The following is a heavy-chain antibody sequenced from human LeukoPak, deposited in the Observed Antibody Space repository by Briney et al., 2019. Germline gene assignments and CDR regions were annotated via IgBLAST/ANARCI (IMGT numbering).Heavy chain of an antibody. CDR2: INPSGGST. D-gene: IGHD3-3*01. Sequence: ASVKVSCKASGYTFTSYYMHWVRQAPGQGLEWMGIINPSGGSTSYAQKFQGRVTMTRDMSTSTVYMELSSLRSEDTAVYYCARGKRTAIFGVVPKYYFDYWGQGTLVTVSS. CDR1: GYTFTSYY. CDR3: ARGKRTAIFGVVPKYYFDY. J-gene: IGHJ4*02. V-gene: IGHV1-46*01.